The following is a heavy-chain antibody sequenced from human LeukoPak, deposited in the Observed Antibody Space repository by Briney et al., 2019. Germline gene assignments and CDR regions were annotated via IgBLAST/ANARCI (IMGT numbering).Heavy chain of an antibody. V-gene: IGHV3-9*01. CDR3: AKDGSDDFWSGYYLN. CDR2: ISWNSGSI. Sequence: GGSLRLSCAASGFTFDDYAMHWVRQAPGKGLEWVSGISWNSGSIGYADSVKGRFTISRDNAKNSLYLQMNSLRAEDTALYYCAKDGSDDFWSGYYLNWGQGTLVTVSS. CDR1: GFTFDDYA. D-gene: IGHD3-3*01. J-gene: IGHJ4*02.